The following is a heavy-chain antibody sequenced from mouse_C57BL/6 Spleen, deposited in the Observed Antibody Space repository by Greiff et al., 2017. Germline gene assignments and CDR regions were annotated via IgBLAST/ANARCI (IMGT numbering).Heavy chain of an antibody. D-gene: IGHD3-2*02. CDR1: GYTFTSYW. CDR3: ARGQRKLLNY. CDR2: IDPSDSYT. V-gene: IGHV1-59*01. Sequence: QVQLQQPGAELVRPGTSVKLSCKASGYTFTSYWMHWVKQRPGQGLEWIGVIDPSDSYTNYNQKFKGKATLTVDTSSSTAYMQLSSLTSEDSAVYYCARGQRKLLNYWGQGTTLTVAS. J-gene: IGHJ2*01.